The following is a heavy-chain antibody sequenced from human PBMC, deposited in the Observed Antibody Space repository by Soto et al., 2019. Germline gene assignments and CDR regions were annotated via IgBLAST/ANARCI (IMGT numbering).Heavy chain of an antibody. CDR3: ARRVAPDY. CDR1: GGSLSPNY. V-gene: IGHV4-34*01. D-gene: IGHD2-15*01. CDR2: INFGGTT. J-gene: IGHJ4*02. Sequence: PSETLSLTCTVSGGSLSPNYWTWIRQPPGKGLEWVGDINFGGTTSYNPSLRSRVTISVDTSNNQFSLRLSSVTAADTAVYYCARRVAPDYWGQGTLVTVSS.